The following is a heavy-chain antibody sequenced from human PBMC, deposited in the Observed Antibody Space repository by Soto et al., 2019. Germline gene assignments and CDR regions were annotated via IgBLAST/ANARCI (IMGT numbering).Heavy chain of an antibody. V-gene: IGHV3-23*01. CDR3: AKDLAVVITTGFDY. J-gene: IGHJ4*02. CDR1: GFTFSSYA. CDR2: ISGSGGST. D-gene: IGHD3-22*01. Sequence: GGSLRLSCAASGFTFSSYAMSWVRQAPGKGMEWVSAISGSGGSTYYADSVKGRFTISRDNSKNTLYLQMNSLRAEDTAVYYCAKDLAVVITTGFDYWGQGTLVTGSS.